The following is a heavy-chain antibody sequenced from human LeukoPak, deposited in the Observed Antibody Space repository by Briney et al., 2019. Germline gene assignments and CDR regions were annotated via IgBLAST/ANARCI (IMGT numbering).Heavy chain of an antibody. V-gene: IGHV3-48*03. D-gene: IGHD6-19*01. CDR2: ISSSGSTI. CDR1: GFTFSSYE. CDR3: ARDASPSPVAGTNYFDY. J-gene: IGHJ4*02. Sequence: PGGSLRLSCAASGFTFSSYEMNWVRQAPGKGLEWVSHISSSGSTIYYADSVKGRFTISRDNAKNSLYLQMNSLRAEDTAVYYCARDASPSPVAGTNYFDYWGQGTLVTVSS.